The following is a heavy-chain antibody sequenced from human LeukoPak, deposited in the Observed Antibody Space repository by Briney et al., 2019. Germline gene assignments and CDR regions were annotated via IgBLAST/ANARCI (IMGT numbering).Heavy chain of an antibody. Sequence: PSETLSLTCTVSVYSISSGYYWGWIRQPPGKGLEWIANVYYNGNTYYSPSLKSRITISVDVSKNQFSLKLSSVTAADTAVYYCARDNSVRDEAWWFNPWGQGTLVTVSS. V-gene: IGHV4-38-2*02. D-gene: IGHD5-24*01. CDR2: VYYNGNT. CDR1: VYSISSGYY. J-gene: IGHJ5*02. CDR3: ARDNSVRDEAWWFNP.